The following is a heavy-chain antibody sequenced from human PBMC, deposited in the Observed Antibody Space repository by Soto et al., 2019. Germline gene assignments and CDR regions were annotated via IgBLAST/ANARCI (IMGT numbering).Heavy chain of an antibody. CDR2: IIPIFGTA. CDR1: GGTFSSYA. D-gene: IGHD2-15*01. Sequence: QVQLVQSGAEVKKPGSSVKVSCKASGGTFSSYAISWVRQAPGQGLEWMGGIIPIFGTANYAQKFQGRVTITADESTRTAYMELSSLRSEDTAVYFCARGGGYCSGGSCYWALFHFDYWGQGTLVTVSS. J-gene: IGHJ4*02. V-gene: IGHV1-69*01. CDR3: ARGGGYCSGGSCYWALFHFDY.